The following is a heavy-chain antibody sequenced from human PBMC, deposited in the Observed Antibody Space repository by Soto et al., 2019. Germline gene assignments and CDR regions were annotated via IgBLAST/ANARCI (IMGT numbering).Heavy chain of an antibody. J-gene: IGHJ4*02. CDR3: LVGAAGGSPPY. CDR2: IRSKSHNYAT. Sequence: PGGPLSCSSAASGFISSGSTMHWVRPSSGKGLEWLSRIRSKSHNYATTYAASVKGRFTISRDDSENTAYLQMNSLSTDDTAVYYCLVGAAGGSPPYWGQGTLVTVSS. V-gene: IGHV3-73*01. D-gene: IGHD6-13*01. CDR1: GFISSGST.